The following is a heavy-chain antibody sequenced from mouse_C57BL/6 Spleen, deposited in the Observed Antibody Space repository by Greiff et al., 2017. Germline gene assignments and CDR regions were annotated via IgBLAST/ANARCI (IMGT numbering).Heavy chain of an antibody. D-gene: IGHD1-1*01. J-gene: IGHJ4*01. CDR2: IDPSDSYT. V-gene: IGHV1-50*01. Sequence: QVQLQQPGAELVKPGASVKLSCKASGYTFTSYWMQWVKQRPGQGLEWIGEIDPSDSYTNYNQKFKGKATLTVDTSSSTAYMQLSSLTSEDSAVYYCARRGFITTVVGDYYAMDYWGQGTSVTVSS. CDR1: GYTFTSYW. CDR3: ARRGFITTVVGDYYAMDY.